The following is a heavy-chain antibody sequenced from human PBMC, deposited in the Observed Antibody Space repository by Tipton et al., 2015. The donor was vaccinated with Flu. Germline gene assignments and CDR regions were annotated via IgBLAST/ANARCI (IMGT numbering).Heavy chain of an antibody. CDR2: IKSNTAGGRA. V-gene: IGHV3-15*01. CDR3: ATLGNSGTDGFDI. D-gene: IGHD5-12*01. CDR1: GFSFSNDW. J-gene: IGHJ3*02. Sequence: GSLRLSCAASGFSFSNDWMSWVRQAPGKGLEWVGRIKSNTAGGRADYATAAKGRFTISRDDSKNTLYLQWNSLTTEDTAVYYCATLGNSGTDGFDIWGQGTMVTISS.